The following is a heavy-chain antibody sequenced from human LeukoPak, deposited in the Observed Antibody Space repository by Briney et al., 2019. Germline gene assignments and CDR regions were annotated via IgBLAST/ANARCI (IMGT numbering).Heavy chain of an antibody. CDR2: ISGSGGTT. Sequence: PGGSLRLSCAASGFTLSSYGMNWVRQAPGKGLEWVSGISGSGGTTCYADSVKGRFTISRDNSKNTLSLQVSSLRAEDTAVYYCAKTNGYYSDWGQGTLVTVSS. CDR1: GFTLSSYG. J-gene: IGHJ4*02. D-gene: IGHD3-22*01. CDR3: AKTNGYYSD. V-gene: IGHV3-23*01.